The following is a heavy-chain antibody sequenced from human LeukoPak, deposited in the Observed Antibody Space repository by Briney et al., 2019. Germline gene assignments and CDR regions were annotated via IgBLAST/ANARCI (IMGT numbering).Heavy chain of an antibody. J-gene: IGHJ4*02. D-gene: IGHD6-6*01. V-gene: IGHV1-69*01. CDR2: IIPIFGTA. CDR1: GGTFSSYA. CDR3: ARAQQGSTEDSSSSGFYY. Sequence: SVKVSCKASGGTFSSYAISWVRQAPGQGLEWMGGIIPIFGTANYAQKFQGRVTITADESTSTAYMELSGLRSEDTAVYYCARAQQGSTEDSSSSGFYYWGQGTLVTVSS.